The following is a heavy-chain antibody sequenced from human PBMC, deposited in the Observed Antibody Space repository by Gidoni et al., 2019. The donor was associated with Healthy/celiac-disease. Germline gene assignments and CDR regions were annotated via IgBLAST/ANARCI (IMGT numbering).Heavy chain of an antibody. Sequence: QVQLVQSGAEVKKPGASVKVSCKASGYTFTSYDINWVRHATGQGFDWMGWMNPNRGNTGYAQKFQGRVTMTRNTSISTAYMELSSLRSEDTALYYCARVGGSDNWFDPWGQGTLVTVSS. CDR1: GYTFTSYD. J-gene: IGHJ5*02. D-gene: IGHD3-16*01. V-gene: IGHV1-8*01. CDR3: ARVGGSDNWFDP. CDR2: MNPNRGNT.